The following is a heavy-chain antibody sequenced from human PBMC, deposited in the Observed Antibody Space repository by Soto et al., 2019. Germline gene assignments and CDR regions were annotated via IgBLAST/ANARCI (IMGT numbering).Heavy chain of an antibody. CDR3: ARLPGALVAVLYIYPLDGREPLSDVDV. V-gene: IGHV3-30-3*01. Sequence: QMELVESGGGVVQPGESLRLSCAASGFTFNYYPMHWVRQTPGKGLEWVAVISFDGSNKYYADSVKGRFTISRDNSKNMLYLQMNSVRPEDAAVYYCARLPGALVAVLYIYPLDGREPLSDVDVWGQATTVSVSS. J-gene: IGHJ6*02. D-gene: IGHD6-19*01. CDR1: GFTFNYYP. CDR2: ISFDGSNK.